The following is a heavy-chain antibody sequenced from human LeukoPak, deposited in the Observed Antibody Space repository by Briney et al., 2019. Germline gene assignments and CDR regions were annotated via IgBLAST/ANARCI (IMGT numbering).Heavy chain of an antibody. CDR1: GYTFTSYD. D-gene: IGHD3-9*01. J-gene: IGHJ5*02. CDR3: AIDIKGKRYCDWLLSRGAPLYWFDP. CDR2: MNPNSGNP. V-gene: IGHV1-8*01. Sequence: ASVKVSCKASGYTFTSYDINGVRQATGQGLEWMGWMNPNSGNPGYAQKFQGRVTMTRNPSIRPAYMERSSLRAEDTAVYCCAIDIKGKRYCDWLLSRGAPLYWFDPPGQGTLVTASS.